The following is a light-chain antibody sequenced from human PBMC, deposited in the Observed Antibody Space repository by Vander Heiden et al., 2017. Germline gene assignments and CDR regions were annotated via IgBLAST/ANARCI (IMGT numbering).Light chain of an antibody. CDR1: KWGDKY. CDR2: QDS. J-gene: IGLJ1*01. V-gene: IGLV3-1*01. CDR3: QAWDSSTGV. Sequence: SYELTQPPSVSVSPGQTARINCSGDKWGDKYACWYQQKPGQSPVLVIYQDSKRPSGIPERFSGSNSGNTATLTISGTQAMDEADYYCQAWDSSTGVFGTGTKVTVL.